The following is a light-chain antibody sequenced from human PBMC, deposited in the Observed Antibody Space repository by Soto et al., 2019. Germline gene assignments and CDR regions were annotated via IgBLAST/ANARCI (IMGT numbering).Light chain of an antibody. Sequence: QSVLTQPASVSGSPVQSITISCTGNSSDVGGYNYVSWYQQHPGKAPKFMIYDVSNRPSGVSNRFSGSKSGNTASLTISGLQAEDEADYYCSSYTSSSFYVFGTGTKVTVL. CDR1: SSDVGGYNY. J-gene: IGLJ1*01. CDR3: SSYTSSSFYV. CDR2: DVS. V-gene: IGLV2-14*01.